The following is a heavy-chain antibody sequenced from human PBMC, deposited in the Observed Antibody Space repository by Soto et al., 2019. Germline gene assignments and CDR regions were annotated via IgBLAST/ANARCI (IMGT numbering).Heavy chain of an antibody. D-gene: IGHD1-1*01. CDR1: VGSISSGGYC. CDR3: ARGGYKTGYFDY. J-gene: IGHJ4*02. CDR2: IYYSGST. V-gene: IGHV4-31*03. Sequence: SEALSVTCTVSVGSISSGGYCWSWLRQHPGKGLEWIRYIYYSGSTYYNPSLKSRVTISVDTSKNQFSLKLSSVTAADTAVYYCARGGYKTGYFDYWGQGTMVTVSS.